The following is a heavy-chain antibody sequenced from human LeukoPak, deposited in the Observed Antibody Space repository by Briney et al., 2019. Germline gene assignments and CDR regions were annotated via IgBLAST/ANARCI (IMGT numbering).Heavy chain of an antibody. D-gene: IGHD4-17*01. V-gene: IGHV3-33*08. J-gene: IGHJ4*02. CDR2: IWYDGSNK. Sequence: PGRSLRLSCVASGFSFGSYGIHWVRQAPGKGLEWVAVIWYDGSNKYYADSVKGRFTISRDNSKNTLYLQMNSLRAEDTAVYYCARGTYGDYDYWGQGTLVTVSS. CDR1: GFSFGSYG. CDR3: ARGTYGDYDY.